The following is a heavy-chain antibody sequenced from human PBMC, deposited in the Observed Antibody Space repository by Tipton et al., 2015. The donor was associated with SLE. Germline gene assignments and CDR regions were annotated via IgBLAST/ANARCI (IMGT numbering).Heavy chain of an antibody. D-gene: IGHD1-14*01. Sequence: SLRLSCAASGFTFSSYEMSWVRQAPGKGLEWVANIKQDGSEKYYVDSVKGRFTISRDNAKNSLYLQMNSLRAEDTAVYYCARDTGWGRGYFDYWGQGTLVTVSS. CDR1: GFTFSSYE. CDR2: IKQDGSEK. J-gene: IGHJ4*02. V-gene: IGHV3-7*03. CDR3: ARDTGWGRGYFDY.